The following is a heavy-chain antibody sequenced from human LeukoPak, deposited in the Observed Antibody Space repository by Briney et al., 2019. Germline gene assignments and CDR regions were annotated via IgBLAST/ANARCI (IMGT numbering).Heavy chain of an antibody. CDR1: GFTFSSYA. J-gene: IGHJ4*02. CDR2: ISFDGSNK. Sequence: PGGSLRLSCAASGFTFSSYAMHWVRQAPGMGLEWVAFISFDGSNKYYADSVKGRFTFSRDNSKNTVYLRMSSLRVEDTAVYYCARDGDAVMVEADRLHSGLDYWGQGTLVTVSS. V-gene: IGHV3-30-3*01. CDR3: ARDGDAVMVEADRLHSGLDY. D-gene: IGHD2-15*01.